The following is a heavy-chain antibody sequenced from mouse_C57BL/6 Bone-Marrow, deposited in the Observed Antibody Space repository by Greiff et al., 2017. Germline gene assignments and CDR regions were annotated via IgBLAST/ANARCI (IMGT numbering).Heavy chain of an antibody. D-gene: IGHD2-3*01. Sequence: ESGPGLVKPSQSLSLTCSVTGYSITSGYYWYWIRQFPGNKLEWMGYISYDGSNNYNPSLKNRISITRDTSKNQFFLKLNSVTTEDTATYYCARRGVYDGYYGFAYWGQGTLVTVSA. CDR3: ARRGVYDGYYGFAY. V-gene: IGHV3-6*01. J-gene: IGHJ3*01. CDR1: GYSITSGYY. CDR2: ISYDGSN.